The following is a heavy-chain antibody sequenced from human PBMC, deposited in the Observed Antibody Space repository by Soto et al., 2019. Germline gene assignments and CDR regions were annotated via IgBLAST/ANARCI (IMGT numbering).Heavy chain of an antibody. Sequence: PSETLSLTCAVSGGSISSGGYSWSWIRQPPGKGLEWIGYIYHSGSTYYNPSLKSRVTISVDRSKNQFSLKLSSMTAADTAVYYCASSYNSDSVVYPTQPPFQHWGQGTLVTVSS. D-gene: IGHD1-20*01. J-gene: IGHJ1*01. CDR3: ASSYNSDSVVYPTQPPFQH. V-gene: IGHV4-30-2*01. CDR2: IYHSGST. CDR1: GGSISSGGYS.